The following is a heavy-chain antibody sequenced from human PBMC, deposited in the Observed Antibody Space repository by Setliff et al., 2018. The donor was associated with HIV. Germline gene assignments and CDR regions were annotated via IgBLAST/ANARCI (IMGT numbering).Heavy chain of an antibody. CDR3: ARGATGNLEALDI. V-gene: IGHV5-51*01. Sequence: GESLKISGKGSGYSFTNSWSGWVRQMPGKGIEWMGIIYPGDSDAKYNPSFQGQVTISAGKSISTAYLQWSNLKASDTAMDYCARGATGNLEALDIWGQGTMVTVPS. D-gene: IGHD6-13*01. J-gene: IGHJ3*02. CDR1: GYSFTNSW. CDR2: IYPGDSDA.